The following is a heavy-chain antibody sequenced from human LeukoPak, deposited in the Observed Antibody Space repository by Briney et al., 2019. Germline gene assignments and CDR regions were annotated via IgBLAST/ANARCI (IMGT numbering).Heavy chain of an antibody. CDR3: TGNYYGSGSYADFDY. V-gene: IGHV3-73*01. Sequence: GGSLRLPCAASGFTFNGSALHWVRQASGKGLEWVGRIRSTANGYATAYAASVKGRFTISRDDSKNTAYLQMDSLKTEDTAVYYCTGNYYGSGSYADFDYWGQGTLVTVS. D-gene: IGHD3-10*01. CDR2: IRSTANGYAT. CDR1: GFTFNGSA. J-gene: IGHJ4*02.